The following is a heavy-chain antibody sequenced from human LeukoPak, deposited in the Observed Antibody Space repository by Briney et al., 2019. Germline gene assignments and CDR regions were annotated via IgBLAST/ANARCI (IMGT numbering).Heavy chain of an antibody. CDR1: GFTFSGYW. CDR3: AKDSGSPWIQLWLRS. Sequence: PGGSLRLSCAASGFTFSGYWMHWVRQAPGKGLEWVAVISYDGSNKYYADSVKGRFTISRDNSKNTLYLQMNSLRAEDTAVYYCAKDSGSPWIQLWLRSWGQGTLVTVSS. D-gene: IGHD5-18*01. V-gene: IGHV3-30*18. CDR2: ISYDGSNK. J-gene: IGHJ4*02.